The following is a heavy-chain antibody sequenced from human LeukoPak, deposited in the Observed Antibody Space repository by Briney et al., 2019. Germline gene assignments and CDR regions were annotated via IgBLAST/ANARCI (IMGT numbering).Heavy chain of an antibody. Sequence: PSETLSLTCTVSGGSISSYYWSWIRQPPGKGLEWIGYIYYSGSTNYNPSLKSRVTISVDTSKNQFSLKLSSVTAADTAVYYCARVFDASGNYYYYYMDVWGKGTTVTVSS. CDR1: GGSISSYY. CDR3: ARVFDASGNYYYYYMDV. J-gene: IGHJ6*03. V-gene: IGHV4-59*01. CDR2: IYYSGST. D-gene: IGHD3-3*01.